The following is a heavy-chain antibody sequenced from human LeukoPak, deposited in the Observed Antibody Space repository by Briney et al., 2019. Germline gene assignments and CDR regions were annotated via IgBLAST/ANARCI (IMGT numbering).Heavy chain of an antibody. Sequence: GGSLRLSCAASGFTFSSYSMNWVRQAPGKGLEWVSSISSSSSYIYYADSVKGRFTISRDNAKNSLYLQMNSLRAEDTAVYYCARSWSSYYSDYWGQGTLVTVSS. CDR3: ARSWSSYYSDY. CDR2: ISSSSSYI. J-gene: IGHJ4*02. D-gene: IGHD3-3*01. CDR1: GFTFSSYS. V-gene: IGHV3-21*01.